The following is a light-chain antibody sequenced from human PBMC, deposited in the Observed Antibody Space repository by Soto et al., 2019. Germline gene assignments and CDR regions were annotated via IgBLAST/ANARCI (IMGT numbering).Light chain of an antibody. J-gene: IGLJ1*01. V-gene: IGLV2-14*03. CDR3: SSYSSTTTIVV. Sequence: QSLLTRPSSVSGSPGQSITLSCSATISDFSGYNYVSWYQQHPGEAPKLIIYDVNNRPSGVSNRFSGSTSGNTASLTISGLQADDEADYYCSSYSSTTTIVVYRTGTKVTVL. CDR2: DVN. CDR1: ISDFSGYNY.